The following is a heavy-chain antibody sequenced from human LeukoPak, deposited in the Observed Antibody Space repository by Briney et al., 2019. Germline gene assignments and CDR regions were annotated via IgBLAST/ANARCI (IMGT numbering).Heavy chain of an antibody. J-gene: IGHJ4*02. Sequence: GGSLTLSCAASGFTFSSYSMNWVRQAPGKGLEWVSSISSSSSYIYYADSVQGRFTISRDNAKNSLYLQMNSLRAEDTAVYYCARDRWELSSIDYWGQGTLVTVSS. CDR1: GFTFSSYS. CDR2: ISSSSSYI. D-gene: IGHD1-26*01. V-gene: IGHV3-21*01. CDR3: ARDRWELSSIDY.